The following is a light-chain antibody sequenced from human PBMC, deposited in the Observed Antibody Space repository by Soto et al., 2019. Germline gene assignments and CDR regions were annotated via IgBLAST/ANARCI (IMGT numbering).Light chain of an antibody. CDR3: QHFNSYPWT. J-gene: IGKJ1*01. Sequence: DVQMTQSPSSLSASVGDRVTITCRASQSITTYLNWYRQKPGKAPKLLIYAASSLQSGVPSRFSGSGSGTEFTLTISSLQPDDFATYYCQHFNSYPWTFGQGTKVDIK. CDR2: AAS. V-gene: IGKV1-39*01. CDR1: QSITTY.